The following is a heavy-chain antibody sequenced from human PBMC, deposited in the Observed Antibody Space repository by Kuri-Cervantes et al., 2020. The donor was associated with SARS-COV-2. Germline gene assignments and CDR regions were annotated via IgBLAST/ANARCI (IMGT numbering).Heavy chain of an antibody. CDR2: INHSGST. Sequence: GSLRLSCTVSGGSISSSSYYWGWIRQPPGKGLEWIGEINHSGSTNYNPSLKSRVTVSVDTSKNQFSLKLSSVTAADTAVYYCARHGTAMGSARAFDIWGQGTMVTVSS. J-gene: IGHJ3*02. D-gene: IGHD5-18*01. V-gene: IGHV4-39*01. CDR1: GGSISSSSYY. CDR3: ARHGTAMGSARAFDI.